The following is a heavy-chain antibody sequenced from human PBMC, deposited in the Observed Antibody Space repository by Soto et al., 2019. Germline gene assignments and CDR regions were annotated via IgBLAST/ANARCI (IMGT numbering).Heavy chain of an antibody. CDR1: GGTFSSYA. J-gene: IGHJ6*02. CDR2: IIPIFGTP. CDR3: AVVRPPNNYFYYAMDV. V-gene: IGHV1-69*01. Sequence: QVHLVQSGAEVKKPGSSVKVSCTASGGTFSSYAISWVRQAPGQGLEWMGGIIPIFGTPNYAQEFQGRVTITADASTSTAYMELSSLRSEDTAVYYCAVVRPPNNYFYYAMDVWGQGTTVTVSS. D-gene: IGHD2-15*01.